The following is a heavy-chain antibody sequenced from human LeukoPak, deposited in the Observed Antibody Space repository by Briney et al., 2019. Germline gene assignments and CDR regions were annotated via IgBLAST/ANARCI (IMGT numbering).Heavy chain of an antibody. CDR2: IIPIFGTA. V-gene: IGHV1-69*13. Sequence: ASVKVSCKASGGTFSSYAISWVRQAPGQGLEWMGGIIPIFGTANYAQKFQGRVTITADESTSTAYMELSSLRSEDTAVYYCARLGPYYDSSGYGEYNWFDPWGQGTLVTVSS. CDR1: GGTFSSYA. D-gene: IGHD3-22*01. CDR3: ARLGPYYDSSGYGEYNWFDP. J-gene: IGHJ5*02.